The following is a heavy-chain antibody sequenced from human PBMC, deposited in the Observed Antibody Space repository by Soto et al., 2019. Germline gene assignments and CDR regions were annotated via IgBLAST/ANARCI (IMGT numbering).Heavy chain of an antibody. J-gene: IGHJ4*02. Sequence: SETLYLTCTVSGGSINRGDYSWTWIRQPPGKGLEWIVYIYHTGTTYYNMSLKSRVIISLDTAKNQFSLQLSSVTAADTGVYYCVRDGGPYSTTWYYFDFWGPGALVTVSS. CDR2: IYHTGTT. CDR1: GGSINRGDYS. D-gene: IGHD4-4*01. V-gene: IGHV4-30-2*02. CDR3: VRDGGPYSTTWYYFDF.